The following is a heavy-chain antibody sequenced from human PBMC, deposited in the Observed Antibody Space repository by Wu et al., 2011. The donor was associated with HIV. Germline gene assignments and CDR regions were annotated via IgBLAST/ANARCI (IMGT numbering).Heavy chain of an antibody. J-gene: IGHJ5*02. CDR2: VLPEDGET. Sequence: EVHLVQSGPEVKRPGTTLQIPCKVSDDSFSDYYIHWIKEAPGGGLEWVGLVLPEDGETIYGDKFQGRVTIAADTSIDTAYMQFSSLRSEDTAVYYCVREIFGSFDPWGQGTQVTVSS. CDR3: VREIFGSFDP. D-gene: IGHD3-10*01. CDR1: DDSFSDYY. V-gene: IGHV1-69-2*01.